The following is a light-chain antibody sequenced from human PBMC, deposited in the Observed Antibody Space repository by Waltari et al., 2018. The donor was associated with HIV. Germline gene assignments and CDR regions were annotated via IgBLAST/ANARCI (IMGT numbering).Light chain of an antibody. CDR1: QSVSNSY. Sequence: VMTQSPATLSVSPGERATLSCRASQSVSNSYLAWYQQKPGQAPRLLIYGAISRATGIPDRFSGSGSGTDFTFTISRLEPEDFAVYHCQQYGNSPYTFGQGTKLEIK. CDR3: QQYGNSPYT. V-gene: IGKV3-20*01. CDR2: GAI. J-gene: IGKJ2*01.